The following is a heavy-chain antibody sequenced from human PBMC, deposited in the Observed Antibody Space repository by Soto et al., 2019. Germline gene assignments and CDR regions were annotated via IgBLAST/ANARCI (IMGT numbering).Heavy chain of an antibody. CDR2: ISAYNGNT. D-gene: IGHD6-13*01. CDR3: ARVLPLDSSRSLNWFDP. CDR1: GYTFTSYG. J-gene: IGHJ5*02. Sequence: GASVKVSCKASGYTFTSYGISWVRQAPGQGLEWMGWISAYNGNTNYAQKLQGRVTMTTDTSTSTAYMELRSLRSDDTAVYYCARVLPLDSSRSLNWFDPWGQGTLVTVSS. V-gene: IGHV1-18*04.